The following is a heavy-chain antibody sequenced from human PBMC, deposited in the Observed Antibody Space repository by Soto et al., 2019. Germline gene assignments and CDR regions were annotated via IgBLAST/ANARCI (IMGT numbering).Heavy chain of an antibody. J-gene: IGHJ4*02. D-gene: IGHD2-2*01. CDR1: GFTFHSYG. V-gene: IGHV3-33*01. CDR2: IWYDGSNK. CDR3: ARDTTGYCISTSCPPSYFDY. Sequence: SLRLSCAASGFTFHSYGMHWVRQAPGKGVGGVAVIWYDGSNKYYADSVKGRFTISRDNSKNTLYLQMNSLRAEDTAVYYCARDTTGYCISTSCPPSYFDYWGQGTLVTVSS.